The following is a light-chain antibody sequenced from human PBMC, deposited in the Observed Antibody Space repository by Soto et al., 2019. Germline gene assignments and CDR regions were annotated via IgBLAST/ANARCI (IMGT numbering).Light chain of an antibody. V-gene: IGKV4-1*01. CDR3: QQYYGTPPRT. Sequence: DIVMTQSPDSLAVSLGERATINCKSSQSVLYSSNNNNYLAWYQQKPGQPPKLLIYSASTRESGVPDRFSGSGSGTDFTLTISSLQAEDVAVYYCQQYYGTPPRTFGQGTKVEIK. J-gene: IGKJ1*01. CDR2: SAS. CDR1: QSVLYSSNNNNY.